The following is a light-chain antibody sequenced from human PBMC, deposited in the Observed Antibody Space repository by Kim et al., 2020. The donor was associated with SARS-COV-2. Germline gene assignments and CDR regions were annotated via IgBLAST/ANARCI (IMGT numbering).Light chain of an antibody. J-gene: IGKJ3*01. V-gene: IGKV1-12*01. CDR3: QQANSFPFT. CDR1: QSVNSW. CDR2: AAS. Sequence: DIQMTQSPSSVSASVGDKVTITCRASQSVNSWLAWYQQKPGKAPQLLIYAASGLRSGVPPRFSGSGSGTDFTLTISSLQPEDFATYYCQQANSFPFTFGPGTKVDIK.